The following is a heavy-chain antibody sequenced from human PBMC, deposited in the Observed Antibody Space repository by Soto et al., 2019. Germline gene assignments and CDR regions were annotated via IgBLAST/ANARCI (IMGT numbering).Heavy chain of an antibody. V-gene: IGHV5-51*01. CDR2: SYPGDSDT. J-gene: IGHJ4*02. D-gene: IGHD3-16*02. CDR1: GYSFTSYW. CDR3: ARRSPPVITFGGVIDFFDC. Sequence: PGESLKISCKGSGYSFTSYWIGWVRQMPGKGLEWMGISYPGDSDTRYSPSFQGQVTISADKSISTAYLQWSSLKASDTAMYYCARRSPPVITFGGVIDFFDCWGQGALVTVSS.